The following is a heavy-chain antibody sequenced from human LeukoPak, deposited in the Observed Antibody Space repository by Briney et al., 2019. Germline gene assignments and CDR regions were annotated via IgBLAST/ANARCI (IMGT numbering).Heavy chain of an antibody. CDR2: IYYSGST. V-gene: IGHV4-39*01. J-gene: IGHJ4*02. Sequence: SETLSLTCTVSGGSISSSSYSWGWIRQPPGKGLEWIGSIYYSGSTYYNPSLKSRVTISVDTSKNQFSLKLSSVTAADTAVYYCATLHYDFWSGYFDYWGQGTLVTVSS. CDR3: ATLHYDFWSGYFDY. CDR1: GGSISSSSYS. D-gene: IGHD3-3*01.